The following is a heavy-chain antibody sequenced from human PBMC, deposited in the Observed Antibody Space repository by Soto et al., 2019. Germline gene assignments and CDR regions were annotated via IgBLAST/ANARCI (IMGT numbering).Heavy chain of an antibody. J-gene: IGHJ4*02. CDR3: AKVGEPPYYYDSSGYYDY. V-gene: IGHV3-23*01. D-gene: IGHD3-22*01. CDR1: GFTFSDYA. Sequence: GGSLRLSCEPSGFTFSDYAMSWVRQAPGKGLEWVSSITNHGATTNYADSVKGRFTISRDNSKNTLYLQMNSLRAEDTAVYYCAKVGEPPYYYDSSGYYDYWGQGTLVTVSS. CDR2: ITNHGATT.